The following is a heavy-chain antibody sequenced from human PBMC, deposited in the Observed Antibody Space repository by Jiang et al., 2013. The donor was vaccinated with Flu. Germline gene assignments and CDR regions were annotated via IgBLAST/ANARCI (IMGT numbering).Heavy chain of an antibody. V-gene: IGHV1-69*01. Sequence: GAEVKKPGSSVKVSCKASGGTFSSYAISWVRQAPGQGLEWMGGIIPIFGTANYAQKFQGRVTITADESTSTAYMELSSLRSEDTAVYYCARETPGYSGSYGHPDAFDIWGQGTMVTVSS. CDR2: IIPIFGTA. CDR1: GGTFSSYA. CDR3: ARETPGYSGSYGHPDAFDI. D-gene: IGHD1-26*01. J-gene: IGHJ3*02.